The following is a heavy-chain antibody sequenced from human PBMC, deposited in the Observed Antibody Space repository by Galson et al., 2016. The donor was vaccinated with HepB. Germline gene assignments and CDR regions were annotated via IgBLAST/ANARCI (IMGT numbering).Heavy chain of an antibody. CDR2: IYPGDSDT. CDR1: GYSFTSYW. Sequence: QSGAEVKKPGESLKISCKGSGYSFTSYWIGWVRQMPGKGLEWMGIIYPGDSDTRYSPSFQGQVTISADKSISTAYLQWSSLKASDTAMYYCARHASSPSPTDYYYYYYGMDVWGQGTTVTVSS. D-gene: IGHD6-6*01. CDR3: ARHASSPSPTDYYYYYYGMDV. V-gene: IGHV5-51*01. J-gene: IGHJ6*02.